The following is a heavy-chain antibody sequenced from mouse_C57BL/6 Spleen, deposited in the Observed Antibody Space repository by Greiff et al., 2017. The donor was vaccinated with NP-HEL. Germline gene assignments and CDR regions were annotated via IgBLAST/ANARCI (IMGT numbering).Heavy chain of an antibody. J-gene: IGHJ4*01. CDR2: IRSGSSTI. V-gene: IGHV5-17*01. CDR1: GFTFSDYG. Sequence: EVMLVESGGGLVKPGGSLKLSCAASGFTFSDYGMHWVRQAPEKGLEWVAYIRSGSSTIYYAEPVQGRFTLSRNNAKNTLFLQMTRLRSEDTAMYYCARGGDSSGYDAMDYWGQGTSVTVSS. D-gene: IGHD3-2*02. CDR3: ARGGDSSGYDAMDY.